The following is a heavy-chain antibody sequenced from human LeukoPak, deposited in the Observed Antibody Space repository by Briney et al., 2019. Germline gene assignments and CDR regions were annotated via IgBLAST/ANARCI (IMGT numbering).Heavy chain of an antibody. V-gene: IGHV1-69*13. J-gene: IGHJ4*02. CDR1: GYTFTSYD. Sequence: SVKVSCKASGYTFTSYDINWVRQAPGQGLEWMGGIIPIFGTANYAQKLQGRVTITADESMSTAYMELSSLRSEDTAVYYCARDFVAAADLTQFDYWGQGTLVTVSS. CDR2: IIPIFGTA. CDR3: ARDFVAAADLTQFDY. D-gene: IGHD6-13*01.